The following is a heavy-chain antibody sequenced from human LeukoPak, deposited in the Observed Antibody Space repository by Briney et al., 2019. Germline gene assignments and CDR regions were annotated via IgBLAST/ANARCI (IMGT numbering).Heavy chain of an antibody. V-gene: IGHV4-39*01. CDR2: IYYSGST. D-gene: IGHD1/OR15-1a*01. CDR1: GGSISSSSYY. J-gene: IGHJ4*02. CDR3: ARRNRPFDY. Sequence: SETLSLTCTVSGGSISSSSYYWGWIRQPPGKGLEWIGSIYYSGSTYYNPSLKSRVTISVDTSKNQFSLKLSSATAADTAVYYCARRNRPFDYWGQGTLVTVSS.